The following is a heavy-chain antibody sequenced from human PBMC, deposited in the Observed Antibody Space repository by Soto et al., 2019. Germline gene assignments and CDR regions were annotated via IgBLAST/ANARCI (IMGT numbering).Heavy chain of an antibody. V-gene: IGHV1-69*01. CDR2: IIPIFGTA. CDR1: GGTFSSYA. CDR3: ARGSLGSIFGVVSYPTSYYGMDV. Sequence: QVQLVQSGAEVKKPGSSVKVSCKASGGTFSSYAISWVRQAPGQGLEWMGGIIPIFGTANYAQKFQGRVTITEDESTRAADMELRSLRTEDTAVYYCARGSLGSIFGVVSYPTSYYGMDVWGQGTTVTVSS. J-gene: IGHJ6*02. D-gene: IGHD3-3*01.